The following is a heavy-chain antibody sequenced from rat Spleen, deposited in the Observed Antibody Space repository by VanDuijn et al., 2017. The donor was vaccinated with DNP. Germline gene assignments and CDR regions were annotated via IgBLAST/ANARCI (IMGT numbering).Heavy chain of an antibody. CDR3: ARGSDGVWFVY. Sequence: QVQLQQSGAELAKPGSSVMISCRASGYTFTTYYIGWIKQTTRQGLEYIGYINMGSGGTNYNEKFKGKATLTGGKSSSTAFMQLSSLKPDDAAVHYCARGSDGVWFVYWGQGTLVTVSS. J-gene: IGHJ3*01. CDR2: INMGSGGT. V-gene: IGHV1-43*01. CDR1: GYTFTTYY. D-gene: IGHD4-3*01.